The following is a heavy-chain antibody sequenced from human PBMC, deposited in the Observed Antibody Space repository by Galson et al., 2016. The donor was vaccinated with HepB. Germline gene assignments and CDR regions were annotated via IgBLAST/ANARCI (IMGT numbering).Heavy chain of an antibody. CDR3: ARDEIIGTTGDY. CDR1: GFTVSNNY. V-gene: IGHV3-53*01. J-gene: IGHJ4*02. CDR2: IYSVGST. D-gene: IGHD1-7*01. Sequence: SLRLSCAVSGFTVSNNYMSWVRQPPGKGLEWVSLIYSVGSTHYADSVKGRFTISQHSSENTLYLQMNSLRAEDTAVYYCARDEIIGTTGDYWGQGTLVTGSS.